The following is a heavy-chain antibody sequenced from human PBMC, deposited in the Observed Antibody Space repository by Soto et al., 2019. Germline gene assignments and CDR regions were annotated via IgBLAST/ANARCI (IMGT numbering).Heavy chain of an antibody. Sequence: EVQMVESGGGLVQPGRSLRLSCVASGFILDECAMHWVRQAPGHGLEWVSGSSWNSCSIGYADSVKGRFTISRDNAKNSLYLQKDSLRAEHTALYYWDSKRYTPGWHTDALDIWGQGTMVTVSS. J-gene: IGHJ3*02. CDR3: DSKRYTPGWHTDALDI. CDR1: GFILDECA. V-gene: IGHV3-9*01. D-gene: IGHD6-19*01. CDR2: SSWNSCSI.